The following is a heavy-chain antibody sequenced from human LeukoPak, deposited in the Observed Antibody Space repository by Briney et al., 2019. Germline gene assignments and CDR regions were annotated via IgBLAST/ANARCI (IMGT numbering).Heavy chain of an antibody. J-gene: IGHJ5*02. D-gene: IGHD3-22*01. V-gene: IGHV4-38-2*02. CDR1: NYSINTAYY. CDR3: ARNLPSSGYFYVDNWFDP. CDR2: IYHSGST. Sequence: SETLSLTCTVSNYSINTAYYWGWIRQPPGKGLEWIGSIYHSGSTYYNPSLRSRVAISVDTSKNQFSLKLSSVTAADTAVYYCARNLPSSGYFYVDNWFDPWGQGTLVTVSS.